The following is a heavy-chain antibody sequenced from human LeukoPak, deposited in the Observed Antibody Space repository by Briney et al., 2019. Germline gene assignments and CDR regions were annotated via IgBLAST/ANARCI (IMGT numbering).Heavy chain of an antibody. CDR2: ISSSSSSI. CDR3: AREGYSSGWYKGDAFDI. CDR1: GFTFSTYR. Sequence: GGSLRLSCAASGFTFSTYRMNWVRQAPGKGLEWVSYISSSSSSIYYAGSVKGRFTISRDNAKNSLYLQMNSLRDEDTAVYYCAREGYSSGWYKGDAFDIWGQGTMVTVSS. J-gene: IGHJ3*02. V-gene: IGHV3-48*02. D-gene: IGHD6-13*01.